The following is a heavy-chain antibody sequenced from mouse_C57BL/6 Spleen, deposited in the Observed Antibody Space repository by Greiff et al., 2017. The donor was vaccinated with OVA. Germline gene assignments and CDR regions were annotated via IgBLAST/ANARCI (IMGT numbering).Heavy chain of an antibody. V-gene: IGHV1-64*01. CDR3: AREQKN. CDR2: IHPNSGSS. Sequence: QVQLQQPGAELVKPGASVKLSCTASGYTFTSYWMHWVKQRPGQGLEWIGIIHPNSGSSNYNEKFKSKATLTVDKSSSTADMRLSSLTSEDSAVYYCAREQKNWGQGTLVTVSA. CDR1: GYTFTSYW. J-gene: IGHJ3*01.